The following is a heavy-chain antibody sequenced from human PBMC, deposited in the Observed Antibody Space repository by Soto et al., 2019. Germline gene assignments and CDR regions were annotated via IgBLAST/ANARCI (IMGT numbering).Heavy chain of an antibody. J-gene: IGHJ6*02. CDR3: AKDSGYDLGDYYYGMDV. V-gene: IGHV3-23*01. Sequence: GGSLILSCAASGFTFRSYAMTWVRQAPGKGLEWVSAISGSGGSTYYADSVKGRFTISRDNSKNTLYLQMNSLRAEDTAVYYCAKDSGYDLGDYYYGMDVWGQGTTVTVSS. CDR1: GFTFRSYA. D-gene: IGHD5-12*01. CDR2: ISGSGGST.